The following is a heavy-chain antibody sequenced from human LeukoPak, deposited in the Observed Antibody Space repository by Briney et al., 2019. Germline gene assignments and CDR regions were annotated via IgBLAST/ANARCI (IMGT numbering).Heavy chain of an antibody. V-gene: IGHV1-69*04. CDR3: ARAENAWLAFDY. J-gene: IGHJ4*02. D-gene: IGHD6-19*01. CDR2: IIPIFGIA. CDR1: GGTFSSYA. Sequence: SVKVSCKASGGTFSSYAISWVRQAPGQGLEWMGRIIPIFGIANYAQKFQSRVTITADKSTSTAYMELSSLRSEDTAVYYCARAENAWLAFDYWGQGTLVTVSS.